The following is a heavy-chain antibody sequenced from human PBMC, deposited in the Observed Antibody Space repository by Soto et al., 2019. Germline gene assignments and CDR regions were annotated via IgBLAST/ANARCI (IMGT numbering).Heavy chain of an antibody. CDR3: ARDLWGPLPDAFDI. J-gene: IGHJ3*02. Sequence: ASVKVSCKASGYTFTSYGISWVRQAPGQGLEWMGWISAYNGNTNYAQKLQGRVTMTTDTSTSTAYMELRSLRSDDTAVYYCARDLWGPLPDAFDIWGQGTMVTVSS. CDR2: ISAYNGNT. CDR1: GYTFTSYG. V-gene: IGHV1-18*01. D-gene: IGHD3-10*01.